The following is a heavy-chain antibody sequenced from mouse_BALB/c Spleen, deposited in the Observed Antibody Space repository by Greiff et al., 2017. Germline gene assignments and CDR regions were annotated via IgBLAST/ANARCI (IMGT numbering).Heavy chain of an antibody. J-gene: IGHJ3*01. CDR1: GYTFTSYW. D-gene: IGHD2-4*01. Sequence: QVQLQQPGAELVKPGASVKLSCKASGYTFTSYWMHWVKQRPGQGLEWIGEINPSNGRTNYNEKFKSKATLTVDKSSSTAYMQLSSLTSEDSAVYYCARTHDYDGAWFAYWGQGTLVTVSA. CDR3: ARTHDYDGAWFAY. V-gene: IGHV1S81*02. CDR2: INPSNGRT.